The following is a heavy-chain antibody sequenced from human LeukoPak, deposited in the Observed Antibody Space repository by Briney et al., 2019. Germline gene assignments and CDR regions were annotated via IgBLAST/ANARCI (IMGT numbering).Heavy chain of an antibody. J-gene: IGHJ4*02. CDR2: IYYSGST. CDR1: GGSISSSSYY. D-gene: IGHD1-14*01. CDR3: TRGHHGLEY. V-gene: IGHV4-39*07. Sequence: SETLSLTCTVSGGSISSSSYYWGWIRQPPGKGLEWIGSIYYSGSTYYNPSLKSRVTISVDTSKNQFSLKLSSVTAADTAVYYCTRGHHGLEYWGQGTLVTVSS.